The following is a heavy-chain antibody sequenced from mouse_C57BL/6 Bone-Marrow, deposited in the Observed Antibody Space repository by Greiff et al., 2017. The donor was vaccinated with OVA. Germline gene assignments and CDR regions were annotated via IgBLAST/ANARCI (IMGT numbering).Heavy chain of an antibody. V-gene: IGHV5-4*01. CDR2: ISDGGSYT. Sequence: EVQRVESGGGLVKPGGSLKLSCAASGFTFSSYAMSWVRQTPEKRLEWVATISDGGSYTYYPDNVKGRFTISRDNAKNNLYLQMSHLKSEDTAMYYCARDRTTVVAKGFAYWGQGTLVTVSA. J-gene: IGHJ3*01. CDR1: GFTFSSYA. D-gene: IGHD1-1*01. CDR3: ARDRTTVVAKGFAY.